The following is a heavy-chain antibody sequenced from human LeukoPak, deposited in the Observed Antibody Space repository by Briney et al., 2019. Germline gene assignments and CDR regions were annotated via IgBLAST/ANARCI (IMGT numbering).Heavy chain of an antibody. CDR2: ISSSSSYI. CDR1: GFTFSSYS. D-gene: IGHD6-13*01. J-gene: IGHJ4*02. CDR3: ARAGFGIAAAGTFDY. V-gene: IGHV3-21*01. Sequence: GGSLRLSCAASGFTFSSYSMNWVRQAPGKGLEWVSSISSSSSYIYYADSVKGRFTISRDNAKNSLYLQMNSLRAEDTAVYYCARAGFGIAAAGTFDYWGQGTLVTVSS.